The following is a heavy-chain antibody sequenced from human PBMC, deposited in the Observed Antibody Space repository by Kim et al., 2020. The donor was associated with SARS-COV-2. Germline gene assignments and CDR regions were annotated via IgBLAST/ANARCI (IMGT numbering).Heavy chain of an antibody. J-gene: IGHJ2*01. Sequence: SLRLSCAASGFTFSNAWMSWVRQAPGKGLEWVGRIKSKTDGGTTDYAAPVKGRFTISRDDSKNTLYLQMNSLKTEDTAVYYCTTMQPYYYGSGSYQPYWYFDLWGRGTLVTVSS. D-gene: IGHD3-10*01. CDR2: IKSKTDGGTT. V-gene: IGHV3-15*01. CDR1: GFTFSNAW. CDR3: TTMQPYYYGSGSYQPYWYFDL.